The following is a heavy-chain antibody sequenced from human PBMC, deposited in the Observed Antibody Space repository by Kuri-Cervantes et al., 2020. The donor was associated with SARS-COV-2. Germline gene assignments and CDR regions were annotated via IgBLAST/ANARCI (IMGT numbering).Heavy chain of an antibody. CDR1: GGSFSGYY. J-gene: IGHJ6*03. D-gene: IGHD7-27*01. Sequence: SETLSLTCAVYGGSFSGYYWSWIRQPPGKGLEWIGYISQSGNTYYNPSPKSRVTISVDRSKNQFSLKVSSVSAADTAVYYCARVSGDSRFSYYMDVWGTGTTVTVSS. V-gene: IGHV4-34*01. CDR2: ISQSGNT. CDR3: ARVSGDSRFSYYMDV.